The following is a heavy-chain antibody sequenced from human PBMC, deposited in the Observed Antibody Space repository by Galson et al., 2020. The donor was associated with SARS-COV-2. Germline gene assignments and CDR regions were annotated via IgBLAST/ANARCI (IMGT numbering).Heavy chain of an antibody. V-gene: IGHV4-34*01. CDR3: ARTINHYYYYYMDV. Sequence: SETLSLTCAVYGGSFSGYYWSWIRQPPGKGLEWIGEINHSGSTNYNPSLKSRVTISVDTSKNQFSLKLSSVTAADTAVYYCARTINHYYYYYMDVWGKGTTVTVSS. D-gene: IGHD3-10*01. CDR2: INHSGST. J-gene: IGHJ6*03. CDR1: GGSFSGYY.